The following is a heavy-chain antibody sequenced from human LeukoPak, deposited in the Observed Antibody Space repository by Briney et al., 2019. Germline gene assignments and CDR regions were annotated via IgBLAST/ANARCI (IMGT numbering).Heavy chain of an antibody. CDR3: ARASYDILTGFYYYYMDV. Sequence: GGSLRLSCAASGFTFSSYGMHWVRQAPGKGLEWVAVIWYDGSNKYYADSVKGRFTISRDNSKNTLYLQMNSLGAEDTAVYYCARASYDILTGFYYYYMDVWGKGTTVTVSS. CDR2: IWYDGSNK. D-gene: IGHD3-9*01. V-gene: IGHV3-33*01. CDR1: GFTFSSYG. J-gene: IGHJ6*03.